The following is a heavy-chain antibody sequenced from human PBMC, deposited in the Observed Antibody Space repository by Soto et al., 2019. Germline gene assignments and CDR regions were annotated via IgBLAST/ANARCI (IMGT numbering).Heavy chain of an antibody. CDR3: AKLRYFVVLPAGVLDY. V-gene: IGHV3-23*01. Sequence: EVQLLESGGGLVQPGGSLRLTCAASGFTFSSYGISWIRLSPGKGLEWVSVISGGGDTTYYTPSVKGRFTISRDDCRNTLYLQMNSLRAGDTAIYYSAKLRYFVVLPAGVLDYWGPGTLVTASS. CDR2: ISGGGDTT. J-gene: IGHJ4*02. CDR1: GFTFSSYG. D-gene: IGHD2-8*01.